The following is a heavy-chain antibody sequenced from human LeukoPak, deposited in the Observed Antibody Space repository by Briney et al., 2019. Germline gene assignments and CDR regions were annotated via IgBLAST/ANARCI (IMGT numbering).Heavy chain of an antibody. J-gene: IGHJ5*02. D-gene: IGHD5-18*01. Sequence: ETASLTCAVYGGSFSGYYWSWIRQPPGKGLEWIGEINHSGSTNYNPSLKSRVTISVDTSKNQFSLKLSSVTAADTAVYYCARSQESTYSYGYHWGQGTLVTVSS. CDR2: INHSGST. CDR1: GGSFSGYY. CDR3: ARSQESTYSYGYH. V-gene: IGHV4-34*01.